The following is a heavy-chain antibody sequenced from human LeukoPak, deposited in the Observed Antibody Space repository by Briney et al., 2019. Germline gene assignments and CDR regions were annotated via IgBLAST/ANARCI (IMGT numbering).Heavy chain of an antibody. CDR3: ARSRDTAMVFDY. V-gene: IGHV1-8*01. D-gene: IGHD5-18*01. CDR2: MNPNSGNT. J-gene: IGHJ4*02. CDR1: GYTFTSYD. Sequence: ASVKVSCKASGYTFTSYDINWVRQATGQGLEWMGWMNPNSGNTGYAQKFQGRVTMTRNTSISTAYMELSSLRSEDTAVYYCARSRDTAMVFDYWGQGTLVTVSS.